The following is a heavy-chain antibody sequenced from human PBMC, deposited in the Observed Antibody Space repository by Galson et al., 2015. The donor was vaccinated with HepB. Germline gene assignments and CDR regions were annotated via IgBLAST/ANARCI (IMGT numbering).Heavy chain of an antibody. CDR1: GDSISNGAYY. V-gene: IGHV4-31*03. CDR3: ARGYYSSGSHRGYFDY. D-gene: IGHD3-10*01. CDR2: IYHSGSI. Sequence: TLSLTCTVSGDSISNGAYYWSWIRQHSGKGLEWIGYIYHSGSIRYNPSFKSRITMSVDTSQNQFSLKLGSVTAADTAVYYCARGYYSSGSHRGYFDYWGQGALITVSS. J-gene: IGHJ4*02.